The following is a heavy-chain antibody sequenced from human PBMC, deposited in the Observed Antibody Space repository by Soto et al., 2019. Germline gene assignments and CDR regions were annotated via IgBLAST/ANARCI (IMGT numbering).Heavy chain of an antibody. D-gene: IGHD6-13*01. CDR1: GFTLSSYS. CDR2: ISGDGGTT. Sequence: EVQLLESGGGLVQPGGSLRLSCTASGFTLSSYSMSWVRQAPGKGLEWVSVISGDGGTTYYADSVEGRFTISRDNSRNTLYLQMNSLRAEDTAVYYWARTVSAAGNNWFDPWGQGTLVTVSS. CDR3: ARTVSAAGNNWFDP. J-gene: IGHJ5*02. V-gene: IGHV3-23*01.